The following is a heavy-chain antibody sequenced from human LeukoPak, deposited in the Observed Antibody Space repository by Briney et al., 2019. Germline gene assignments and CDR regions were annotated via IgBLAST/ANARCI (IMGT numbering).Heavy chain of an antibody. CDR2: ISWNSGSI. V-gene: IGHV3-9*01. CDR3: AKGGTTWTRYYFDY. J-gene: IGHJ4*02. Sequence: PGGSLRLSCAASGFTFDDYAMPWVRQAPGKGLEWVSGISWNSGSIGYADSVKGRFTISRDNAKNSLYLQMNSLRAEDTALYYCAKGGTTWTRYYFDYWGQGTLVTVSS. D-gene: IGHD1-7*01. CDR1: GFTFDDYA.